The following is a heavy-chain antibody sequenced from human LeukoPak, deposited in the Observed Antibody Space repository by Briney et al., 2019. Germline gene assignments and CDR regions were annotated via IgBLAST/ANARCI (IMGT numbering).Heavy chain of an antibody. CDR1: GFTFSNSA. Sequence: GGSLRLSCAASGFTFSNSAMSWVRQAPGKGLEWVSGINWNGGTTTYADSVKGRFTISRDNAKNSLYLQMNSLRVEDTAFYYCARNSGANVYTYSFQYWGRGTLVTVSS. CDR2: INWNGGTT. D-gene: IGHD1-26*01. V-gene: IGHV3-20*04. J-gene: IGHJ4*02. CDR3: ARNSGANVYTYSFQY.